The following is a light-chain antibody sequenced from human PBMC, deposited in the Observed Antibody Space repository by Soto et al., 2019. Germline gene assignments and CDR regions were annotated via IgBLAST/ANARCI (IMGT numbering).Light chain of an antibody. CDR3: QQYSASPRT. Sequence: EVVLTQSPGTLSLSPGERATLSCRASRTVDGNYLAWYHQKPGQAPRLIIHSASTRAPGIPDRFSASGAGTDFTLTISRLEPEDAAVYYCQQYSASPRTLGPGTKVDIK. V-gene: IGKV3-20*01. CDR2: SAS. CDR1: RTVDGNY. J-gene: IGKJ3*01.